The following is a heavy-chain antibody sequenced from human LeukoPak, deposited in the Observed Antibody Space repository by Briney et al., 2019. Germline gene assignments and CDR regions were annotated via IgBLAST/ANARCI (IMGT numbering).Heavy chain of an antibody. Sequence: PSETLSLTCAVSGASFSGDYWSWIRQPPGKGLEWIGDINGSGSTNYHPSLKSRVTMSVDTSNNHFSLRLTSLTAADTAVYYCARNFDSWGQGTLVTVSS. V-gene: IGHV4-34*01. J-gene: IGHJ5*01. CDR1: GASFSGDY. CDR2: INGSGST. CDR3: ARNFDS.